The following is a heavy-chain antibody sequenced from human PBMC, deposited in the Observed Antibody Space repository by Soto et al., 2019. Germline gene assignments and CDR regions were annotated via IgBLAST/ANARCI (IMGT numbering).Heavy chain of an antibody. D-gene: IGHD4-17*01. Sequence: GWSLRLSCAASGFTFSSYAMHWVRQAPGKGLEWVAVISYDGSNKYYADSVKGRFTISRDNSKNTLYLQMNSLRAEDTAVYYCAREKSDYGDYVDYWGQGTLVTVSS. CDR1: GFTFSSYA. J-gene: IGHJ4*02. CDR2: ISYDGSNK. V-gene: IGHV3-30-3*01. CDR3: AREKSDYGDYVDY.